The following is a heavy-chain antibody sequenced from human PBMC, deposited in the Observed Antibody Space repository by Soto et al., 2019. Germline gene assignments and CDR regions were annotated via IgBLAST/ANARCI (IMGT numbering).Heavy chain of an antibody. D-gene: IGHD1-26*01. V-gene: IGHV3-23*01. CDR3: VRDDVGVGIDY. Sequence: GGSLRLSCVASGFTLSSFAMTWVRQAPGKGLYWVSAIGDSGRNTYYADSVRGRFTISRDNSKNTVYLQMNSLRAEDTAVYYCVRDDVGVGIDYWGLGTLVTVSS. CDR1: GFTLSSFA. J-gene: IGHJ4*02. CDR2: IGDSGRNT.